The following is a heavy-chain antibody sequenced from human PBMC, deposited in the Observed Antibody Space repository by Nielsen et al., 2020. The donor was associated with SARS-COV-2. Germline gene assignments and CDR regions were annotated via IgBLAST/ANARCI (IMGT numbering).Heavy chain of an antibody. Sequence: GGSLRLSCAASGFTFSDHYMDWVRQAPGKGLEWVGRTRNKANSYTTEYAASVKGRFTISRDDSKNSLYLQMNSLKTEDTAVYYCASSGRKEDYWGQGTLVTVSS. CDR1: GFTFSDHY. J-gene: IGHJ4*02. CDR3: ASSGRKEDY. CDR2: TRNKANSYTT. D-gene: IGHD3-10*01. V-gene: IGHV3-72*01.